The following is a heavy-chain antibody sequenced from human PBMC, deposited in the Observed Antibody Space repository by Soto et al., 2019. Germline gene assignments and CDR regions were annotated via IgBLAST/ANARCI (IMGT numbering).Heavy chain of an antibody. D-gene: IGHD1-1*01. CDR3: ASVLLELWPVDY. CDR2: ISYDGRKK. CDR1: GFNFGTYG. J-gene: IGHJ4*02. V-gene: IGHV3-30*03. Sequence: QVQLVESGGGVVQPGRSLRLSCEASGFNFGTYGMHWVRQAPGKGLEWVALISYDGRKKYYADSVKGRFTVSRDNSKSTVSLQMKSLRGDDTALYYCASVLLELWPVDYWGQGTLVTVSS.